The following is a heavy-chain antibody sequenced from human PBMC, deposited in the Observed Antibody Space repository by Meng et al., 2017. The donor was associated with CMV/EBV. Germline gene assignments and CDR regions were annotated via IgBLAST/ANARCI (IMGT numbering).Heavy chain of an antibody. CDR2: IIPIFGTA. CDR1: GGTFSSYA. V-gene: IGHV1-69*05. Sequence: SVQVSCKASGGTFSSYAISWVRQAPGQGLEWMGGIIPIFGTANYAQKFQGRVTITTDESTSTAYMELSSLRSEDTAVYYCARGGRNRYAFDIWGQGTMVTVSS. J-gene: IGHJ3*02. CDR3: ARGGRNRYAFDI. D-gene: IGHD3-16*01.